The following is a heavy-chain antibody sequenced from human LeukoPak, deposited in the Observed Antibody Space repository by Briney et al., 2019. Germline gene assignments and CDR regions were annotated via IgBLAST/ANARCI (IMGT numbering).Heavy chain of an antibody. V-gene: IGHV3-33*01. CDR2: IWYDGSDK. Sequence: PGRSLRLSCAASGFTFSSYGMHWVRQAPGKGLEWVAVIWYDGSDKYYADSVKGRLTISRDNSKNTLYLQMNSLRAEDTAVYYCASDSSGSFDYWGQGTLVTVSS. J-gene: IGHJ4*02. D-gene: IGHD3-22*01. CDR3: ASDSSGSFDY. CDR1: GFTFSSYG.